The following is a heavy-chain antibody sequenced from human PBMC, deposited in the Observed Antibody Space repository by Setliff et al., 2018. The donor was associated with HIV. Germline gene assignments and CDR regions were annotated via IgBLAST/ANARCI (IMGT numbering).Heavy chain of an antibody. CDR1: DGSISNYY. Sequence: SETLSLTCTVSDGSISNYYWSWIRQPPGKGLEWIGYISYSGTTNYNPSLKSRVTISVDTSKNQFSLNLSSVTAADTAVYYCARTRYYYDSGSYYFQYYYYMDVWGKGTTVTVSS. V-gene: IGHV4-59*01. D-gene: IGHD3-22*01. CDR2: ISYSGTT. CDR3: ARTRYYYDSGSYYFQYYYYMDV. J-gene: IGHJ6*03.